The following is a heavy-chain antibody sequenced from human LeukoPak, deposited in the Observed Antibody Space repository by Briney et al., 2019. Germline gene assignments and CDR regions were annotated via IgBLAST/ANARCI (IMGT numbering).Heavy chain of an antibody. CDR3: ARGCIVVVPSATNNNWFDP. D-gene: IGHD2-2*01. Sequence: SETLSLTCTVSGGSISSGGYYWSWIRQPPGKGLEWIGYIYHSGSTYYNPSLKSRVTVSVDRSKNQFSLKLSSVTAADTAVYYCARGCIVVVPSATNNNWFDPWGQGTLVTVSS. CDR2: IYHSGST. J-gene: IGHJ5*02. CDR1: GGSISSGGYY. V-gene: IGHV4-30-2*01.